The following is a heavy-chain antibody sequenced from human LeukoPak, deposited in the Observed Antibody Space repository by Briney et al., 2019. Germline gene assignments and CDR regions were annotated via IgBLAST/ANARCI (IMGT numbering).Heavy chain of an antibody. J-gene: IGHJ2*01. Sequence: SETLSLTCTVSGGSISSSYWSWIRQPPGKGLEWIGDIYYSGSTNYNPSLKSRVTISVDTSTNQFSLKLRSVTDADTALYYCATLYAGSHFWYFDLWGRGTLVTVSS. V-gene: IGHV4-59*01. CDR2: IYYSGST. CDR1: GGSISSSY. CDR3: ATLYAGSHFWYFDL. D-gene: IGHD4-23*01.